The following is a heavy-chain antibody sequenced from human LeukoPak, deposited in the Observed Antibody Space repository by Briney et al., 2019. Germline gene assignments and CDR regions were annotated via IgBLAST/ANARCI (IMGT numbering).Heavy chain of an antibody. Sequence: SETLSLICTVSGGSISGYYWSWIRQPPGKGLEWIGEINHSGSTNYNPSLKSRVTISVDTSKNQFSLKLSSVTAADTAVYYCARAGIVVVPAAMYYFDYWGQGTLVTVSS. CDR2: INHSGST. CDR3: ARAGIVVVPAAMYYFDY. D-gene: IGHD2-2*01. CDR1: GGSISGYY. J-gene: IGHJ4*02. V-gene: IGHV4-34*01.